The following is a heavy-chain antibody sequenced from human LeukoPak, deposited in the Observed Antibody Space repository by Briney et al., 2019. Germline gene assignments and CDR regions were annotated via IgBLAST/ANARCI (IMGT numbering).Heavy chain of an antibody. CDR2: IYYSGST. J-gene: IGHJ3*02. CDR1: GGSISSSSYY. Sequence: SETLSLTCTVSGGSISSSSYYRGWIRQPPGKGLEWIGSIYYSGSTYYNPSLKSRVTISVDTSKNQFSLKLSSVTAADTAVYYCAVPAAYDAFDIWGQGTMVTVSS. D-gene: IGHD2-2*01. CDR3: AVPAAYDAFDI. V-gene: IGHV4-39*01.